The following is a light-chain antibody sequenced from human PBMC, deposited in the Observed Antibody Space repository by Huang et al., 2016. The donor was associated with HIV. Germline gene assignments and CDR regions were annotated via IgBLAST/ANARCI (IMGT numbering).Light chain of an antibody. CDR2: AAS. Sequence: IQLTQSPSSLSASVGDRVTITCRASQGISSYLAWYQQKPGEAPKLLIYAASTLQSGVPSRFSGSGSETDFTLTISSLQPEDFATYYCQQLHSYPRTFGGGTKVEIK. J-gene: IGKJ4*01. V-gene: IGKV1-9*01. CDR3: QQLHSYPRT. CDR1: QGISSY.